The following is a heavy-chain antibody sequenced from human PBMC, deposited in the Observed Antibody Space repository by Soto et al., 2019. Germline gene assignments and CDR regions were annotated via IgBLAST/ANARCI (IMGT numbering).Heavy chain of an antibody. J-gene: IGHJ5*02. V-gene: IGHV4-39*01. CDR1: GGSISSSSYY. CDR3: ARSSIAAAGYNWFDP. CDR2: IYYSGST. Sequence: PXXTLSLTCTVSGGSISSSSYYWGFIRQPPGKGLEWIGSIYYSGSTYYNPSLKSRVTISVDTSKNQFSLKLSSVTAEDTAVYYCARSSIAAAGYNWFDPWGQGTLVTVSS. D-gene: IGHD6-13*01.